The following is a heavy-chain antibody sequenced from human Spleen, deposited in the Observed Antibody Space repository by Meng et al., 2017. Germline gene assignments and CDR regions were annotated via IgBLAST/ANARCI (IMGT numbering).Heavy chain of an antibody. CDR1: GGSFSDYY. D-gene: IGHD3-10*01. J-gene: IGHJ4*02. Sequence: QAALPQWGAGLLQPSETLSLTCVGSGGSFSDYYWSWIRQPPGKGLEWIGEINHSGSTNYNPSLESRATISVDTSQNQFSLKLSSVTAADTAVYYCARRRNYYGSGTPWGFDYWGQGTLVTVSS. V-gene: IGHV4-34*01. CDR3: ARRRNYYGSGTPWGFDY. CDR2: INHSGST.